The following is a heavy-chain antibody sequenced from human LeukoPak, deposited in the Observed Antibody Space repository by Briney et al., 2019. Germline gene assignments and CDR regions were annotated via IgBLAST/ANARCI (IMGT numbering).Heavy chain of an antibody. V-gene: IGHV4-59*01. CDR3: ARHATLVLWTDY. D-gene: IGHD2-21*01. CDR2: IYYSGST. Sequence: SETLSLTCTVSGGSISSYYWSWIRQPPGKGLEWIGYIYYSGSTNYNPSLKSRVTISVDTSKNQFSLKLSSVTAADTAVYYCARHATLVLWTDYWGQGTLVTVSS. CDR1: GGSISSYY. J-gene: IGHJ4*02.